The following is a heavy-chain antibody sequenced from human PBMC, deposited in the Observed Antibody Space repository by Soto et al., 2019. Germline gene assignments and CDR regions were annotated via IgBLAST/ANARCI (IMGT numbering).Heavy chain of an antibody. J-gene: IGHJ6*02. CDR3: AKDALPITMGRGFYYYGMDV. D-gene: IGHD3-10*01. CDR2: ISGSGGST. Sequence: EVQLLESGGGLVQPGGSLRLSCAASGFTFSSYAMSWVRQAPGKGLEWVSAISGSGGSTYYADSVKGRFTISRDNSKNTLYQQMNSLRAEDTAVYYCAKDALPITMGRGFYYYGMDVWGQGTTVTVSS. CDR1: GFTFSSYA. V-gene: IGHV3-23*01.